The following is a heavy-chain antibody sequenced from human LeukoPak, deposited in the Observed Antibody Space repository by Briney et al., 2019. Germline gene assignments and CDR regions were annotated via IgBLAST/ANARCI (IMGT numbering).Heavy chain of an antibody. Sequence: SVKVSCKASGGTFSSYAISWVRQAPGQGLEWMGGIIPIFGTANNAQKFQGRVTITADESTSTAYMELSSLRSEDTAVYYCARSEQWLVIHLDYWGQGTLVTVS. CDR2: IIPIFGTA. V-gene: IGHV1-69*13. CDR1: GGTFSSYA. CDR3: ARSEQWLVIHLDY. J-gene: IGHJ4*02. D-gene: IGHD6-19*01.